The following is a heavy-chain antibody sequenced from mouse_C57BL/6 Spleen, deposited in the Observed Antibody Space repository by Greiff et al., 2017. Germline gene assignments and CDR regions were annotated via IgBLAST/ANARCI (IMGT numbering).Heavy chain of an antibody. D-gene: IGHD2-3*01. J-gene: IGHJ2*01. V-gene: IGHV14-4*01. Sequence: VQLQQSGAELVRPGASVKLSCTASGFNIKDDYMHWVKQRPEQGLEWIGWIDPENGDTEYASKFQGKATITADTSSNTAYLQLSSLTSEDTAVYYCTTIYDGYYGGDFDYWGQGTTLTVSS. CDR3: TTIYDGYYGGDFDY. CDR2: IDPENGDT. CDR1: GFNIKDDY.